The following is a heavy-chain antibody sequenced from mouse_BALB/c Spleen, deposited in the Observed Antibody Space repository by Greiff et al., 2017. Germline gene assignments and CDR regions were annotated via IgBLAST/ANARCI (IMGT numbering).Heavy chain of an antibody. CDR1: GFTFSSYA. V-gene: IGHV5-9-3*01. Sequence: DVKLVESGGGLVKPGGSLKLSCAASGFTFSSYAMSWVRQTPEKRLEWVATISSGGSYTYYPDSVKGRFTISRDNAKNTLYLQMSSLRSEDTAMYYCARQGVTTRYFDVWGAGTTVTVSS. J-gene: IGHJ1*01. CDR2: ISSGGSYT. CDR3: ARQGVTTRYFDV. D-gene: IGHD2-3*01.